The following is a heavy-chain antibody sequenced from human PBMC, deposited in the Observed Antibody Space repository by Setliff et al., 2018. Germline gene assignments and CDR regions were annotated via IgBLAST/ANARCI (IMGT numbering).Heavy chain of an antibody. CDR3: ARGLHSGTDWGTRPLGLDY. D-gene: IGHD1-26*01. V-gene: IGHV4-59*08. CDR2: IHRWGGSSEST. CDR1: GGPTIGYY. Sequence: SETLSLTCAVSGGPTIGYYWTWIRQAPGKGLEWGGYIHRWGGSSESTNYSPSLKSRITISLDKSKSQFSLELTSVTVADTAVYYCARGLHSGTDWGTRPLGLDYWGQGSPVTVSS. J-gene: IGHJ4*02.